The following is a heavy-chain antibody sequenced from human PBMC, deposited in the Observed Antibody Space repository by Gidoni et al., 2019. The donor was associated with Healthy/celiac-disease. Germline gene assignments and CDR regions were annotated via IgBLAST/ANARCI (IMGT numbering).Heavy chain of an antibody. J-gene: IGHJ4*02. CDR1: GYTFTSYA. V-gene: IGHV7-4-1*02. CDR3: ARMYCGSRSCHFDY. Sequence: QVQLVQSGSELKNPGASVKVSCKASGYTFTSYAIHWVRQAPGHGLEWMGWINTNTGNPTYAQDFSGRLVFSSDTSVSSAFLQISSLKADDTAVYYCARMYCGSRSCHFDYWGQGTLVTVSS. D-gene: IGHD2-2*01. CDR2: INTNTGNP.